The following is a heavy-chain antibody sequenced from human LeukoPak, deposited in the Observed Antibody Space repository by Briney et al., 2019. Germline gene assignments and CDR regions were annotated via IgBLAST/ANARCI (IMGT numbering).Heavy chain of an antibody. J-gene: IGHJ4*02. V-gene: IGHV4-59*12. D-gene: IGHD4-17*01. CDR3: ARETTVTNKIGY. CDR2: IYYSGST. Sequence: SETLSLTYTVSGGSISSYYWSWIRQPPGKGLEWIGYIYYSGSTNYNPSLKSRVTILVDTSKNQFSLKLSSVTAADTAVYYCARETTVTNKIGYWGPGTLVAVSS. CDR1: GGSISSYY.